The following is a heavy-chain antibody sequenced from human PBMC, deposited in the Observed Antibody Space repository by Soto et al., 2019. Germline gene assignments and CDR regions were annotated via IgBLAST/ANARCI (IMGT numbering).Heavy chain of an antibody. V-gene: IGHV2-70*01. CDR1: GFSLSTSGMC. D-gene: IGHD6-13*01. J-gene: IGHJ4*02. CDR2: IDWDDDK. CDR3: ERMMGNIAAAGNFDY. Sequence: SGPTLVNPTQTLTLTCTFSGFSLSTSGMCVSWIRQPPGKALEWLALIDWDDDKYYSTSLKTRLTISKDTSKNQVVLTMTNMDPVDTATYYCERMMGNIAAAGNFDYWGQGTLVTVSS.